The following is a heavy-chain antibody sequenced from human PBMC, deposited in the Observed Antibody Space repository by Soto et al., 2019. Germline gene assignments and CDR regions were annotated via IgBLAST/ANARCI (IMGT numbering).Heavy chain of an antibody. CDR2: IWYDGSNK. CDR1: GFTFSSYG. D-gene: IGHD6-19*01. CDR3: ASSIAVAGYYYYYGMDV. Sequence: GGSLRLSCAASGFTFSSYGMHWVRQAPGKGLEWVAVIWYDGSNKYYADSVKGRFTISRDNSKNTLYLQMNSLRAEDTAVYYCASSIAVAGYYYYYGMDVWGQVTTVTVSS. V-gene: IGHV3-30*19. J-gene: IGHJ6*02.